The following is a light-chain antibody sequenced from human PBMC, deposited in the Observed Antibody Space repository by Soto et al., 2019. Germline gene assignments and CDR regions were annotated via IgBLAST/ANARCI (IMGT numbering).Light chain of an antibody. CDR2: DVT. Sequence: QSVLTQPASVSGSPGQWTTISCTGTSSDVGGYNYVSWYQHHPGKAPKLMIYDVTNRPSGVPNRFSGSKSDNTASLTISGLQTEDEADYYCSSYTSSNTYVFGTGTKLTVL. V-gene: IGLV2-14*03. CDR3: SSYTSSNTYV. CDR1: SSDVGGYNY. J-gene: IGLJ1*01.